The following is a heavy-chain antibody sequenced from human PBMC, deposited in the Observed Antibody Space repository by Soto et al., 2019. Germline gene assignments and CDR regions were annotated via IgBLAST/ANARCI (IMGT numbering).Heavy chain of an antibody. Sequence: PGESLKISCKGSGYSFTSYWISWVRQMPGKGLEWMGRIDPSDSYTNYSPSFQGHVTISADKSISTAYLQWSSLKASGTAMYYCATSIAVAGTTFYYYYGMDVWGQGTTVTVSS. CDR3: ATSIAVAGTTFYYYYGMDV. J-gene: IGHJ6*02. CDR2: IDPSDSYT. V-gene: IGHV5-10-1*01. CDR1: GYSFTSYW. D-gene: IGHD6-19*01.